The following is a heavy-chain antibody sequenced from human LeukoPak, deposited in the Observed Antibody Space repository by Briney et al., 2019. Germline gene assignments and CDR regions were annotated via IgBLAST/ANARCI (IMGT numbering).Heavy chain of an antibody. CDR2: IYPDDSDI. J-gene: IGHJ5*02. Sequence: GESLKISCKGSGFNFITYYIVWVRQKSGKGLEWMGIIYPDDSDIRYSQAFQGHVTISVDKSISTAYLQWSSLKASDTAMYYCARLEDGIWFDPWGQGTLVTVSS. CDR3: ARLEDGIWFDP. V-gene: IGHV5-51*01. CDR1: GFNFITYY.